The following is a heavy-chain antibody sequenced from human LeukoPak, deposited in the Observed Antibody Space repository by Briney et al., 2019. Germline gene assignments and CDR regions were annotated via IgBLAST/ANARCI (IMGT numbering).Heavy chain of an antibody. CDR1: GYTFTSYD. J-gene: IGHJ5*02. V-gene: IGHV1-8*01. Sequence: GASVKVSCKASGYTFTSYDINWVRQATGQGLEWMGWMNPNSGNTGYAQKFQGRVTMTRNTSISTAYMELSSLRSEDTAVYYCARNDRESSSWWVNWFDPWGQGTLVTVSS. D-gene: IGHD6-13*01. CDR2: MNPNSGNT. CDR3: ARNDRESSSWWVNWFDP.